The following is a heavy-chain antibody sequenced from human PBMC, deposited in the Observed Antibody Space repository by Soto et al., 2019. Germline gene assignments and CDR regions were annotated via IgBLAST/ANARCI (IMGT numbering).Heavy chain of an antibody. V-gene: IGHV4-61*08. CDR2: IYYSGST. CDR3: ARGISGYDYYFDY. J-gene: IGHJ4*02. CDR1: GGSISSGDYY. D-gene: IGHD5-12*01. Sequence: SETLSLTCTVSGGSISSGDYYWSWIRQPPGKGLEWIGYIYYSGSTNYNPSLKSRVTISVDTSKNQFSLKLSSVTAADTAVYYCARGISGYDYYFDYWGQGTLVTVSS.